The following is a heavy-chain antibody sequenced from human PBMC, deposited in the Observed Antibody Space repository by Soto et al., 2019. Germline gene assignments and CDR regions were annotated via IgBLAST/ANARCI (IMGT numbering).Heavy chain of an antibody. CDR3: AKDPDILTGRN. Sequence: GGSLRLSCAASGFPFSSYAMSWVRQAPKKGLEWVSAISGSGGSTYYADSVKGRFTISRDNSKNTLYLQMNSLRAYDTAVYYCAKDPDILTGRNWGQGTLVTVSS. V-gene: IGHV3-23*01. D-gene: IGHD3-9*01. J-gene: IGHJ4*02. CDR1: GFPFSSYA. CDR2: ISGSGGST.